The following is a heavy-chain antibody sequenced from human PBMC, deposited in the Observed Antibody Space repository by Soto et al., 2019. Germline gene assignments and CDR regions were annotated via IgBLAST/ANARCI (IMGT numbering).Heavy chain of an antibody. CDR3: ARAPGIAARPDY. Sequence: GGSLRLSCAASGFTFSSYAMHWVRQAPGKGLEWVAVISYDGSNKYYADSVKGRFTISRDNSKNTLYLQMNSLRAEDTAVYYCARAPGIAARPDYWGQGTLVTVSS. CDR2: ISYDGSNK. V-gene: IGHV3-30-3*01. CDR1: GFTFSSYA. D-gene: IGHD6-6*01. J-gene: IGHJ4*02.